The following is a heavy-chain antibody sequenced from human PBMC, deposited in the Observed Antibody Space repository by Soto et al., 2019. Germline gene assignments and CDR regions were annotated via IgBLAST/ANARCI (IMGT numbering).Heavy chain of an antibody. D-gene: IGHD6-19*01. CDR1: GFTVSSKY. CDR2: ISSSSSYI. CDR3: ARDTKQWRNWFDP. Sequence: GGSLRLSCAASGFTVSSKYMSWVRQAPGKGLEWVSSISSSSSYIYYADSVKGRFTISRDNAKNSLYLQMNSLRAEDTAVYYCARDTKQWRNWFDPWGQGALVTVSS. V-gene: IGHV3-21*01. J-gene: IGHJ5*02.